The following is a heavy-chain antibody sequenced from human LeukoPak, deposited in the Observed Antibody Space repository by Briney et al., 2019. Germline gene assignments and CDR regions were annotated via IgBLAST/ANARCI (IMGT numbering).Heavy chain of an antibody. J-gene: IGHJ4*02. V-gene: IGHV4-34*01. D-gene: IGHD3-10*01. CDR1: GGSFSGYY. CDR3: ARHSAYYYGSGSYYGY. CDR2: INHSGST. Sequence: SETLSLTCAVYGGSFSGYYWSWIRQPPGKGLEWIGEINHSGSTNYNPSLKSRVTISVDTSKNQFSLKLSSVTAADTAVYYCARHSAYYYGSGSYYGYWGQGTLVTVSS.